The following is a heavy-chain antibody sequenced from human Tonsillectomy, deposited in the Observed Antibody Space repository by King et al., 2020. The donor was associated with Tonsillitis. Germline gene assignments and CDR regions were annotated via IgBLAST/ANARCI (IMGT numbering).Heavy chain of an antibody. J-gene: IGHJ5*02. CDR2: INPIIGAT. Sequence: QLVQSGAEVKKPGASVKVSCKTSGYTFIGYYIHWVRQAPGQGLEWMGWINPIIGATNYAQKFQGRVTMTRDTSINTAYKELSRQRFDDTAMYCCVRDSGHTVRRYRANWFDPWGQGTLVTVSS. D-gene: IGHD4-17*01. V-gene: IGHV1-2*02. CDR1: GYTFIGYY. CDR3: VRDSGHTVRRYRANWFDP.